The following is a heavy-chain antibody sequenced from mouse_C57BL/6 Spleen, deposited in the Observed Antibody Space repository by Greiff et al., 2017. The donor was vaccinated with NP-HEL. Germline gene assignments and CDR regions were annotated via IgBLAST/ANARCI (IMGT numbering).Heavy chain of an antibody. D-gene: IGHD2-3*01. CDR3: ARPVGYYEPAWFAY. CDR2: ISSGSSTI. V-gene: IGHV5-17*01. Sequence: EVQRVESGGGLVKPGGSLKLSCAASGFTFSDYGMHWVRQAPEKGLEWVAYISSGSSTIYYVDTVKGRFTISRDNAKNTLFLQMTSLRSEDTAMYYCARPVGYYEPAWFAYWGQGTLVTVSA. CDR1: GFTFSDYG. J-gene: IGHJ3*01.